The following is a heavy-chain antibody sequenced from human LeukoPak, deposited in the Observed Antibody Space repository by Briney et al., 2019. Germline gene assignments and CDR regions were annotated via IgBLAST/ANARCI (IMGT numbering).Heavy chain of an antibody. CDR3: TTMSGYYFDY. J-gene: IGHJ4*02. V-gene: IGHV3-15*01. D-gene: IGHD6-25*01. CDR2: IKSKTDGGTT. Sequence: GGSLRLFCAASGFTFSNAWTRWVRQAPGRGMEWVGRIKSKTDGGTTDYAAHVKGRFTISRDNSKNTLYLQMNRLKTEDTAVYYCTTMSGYYFDYWGQGTLVTVSS. CDR1: GFTFSNAW.